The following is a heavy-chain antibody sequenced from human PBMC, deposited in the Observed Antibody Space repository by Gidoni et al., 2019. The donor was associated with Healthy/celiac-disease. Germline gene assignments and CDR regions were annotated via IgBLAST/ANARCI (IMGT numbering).Heavy chain of an antibody. J-gene: IGHJ3*02. CDR1: GGSISSGGYY. CDR3: ARDLADGDAFDI. CDR2: IYYSGST. V-gene: IGHV4-30-4*01. Sequence: QVQLQESGPGLVKPSQTLSLTCAVSGGSISSGGYYWSWIRQPPGKGLEWIGYIYYSGSTYYNPSLKSRVTISVDTSKNQFSLKLSSVTAADTAVYYCARDLADGDAFDIWGQGTMVTVSS.